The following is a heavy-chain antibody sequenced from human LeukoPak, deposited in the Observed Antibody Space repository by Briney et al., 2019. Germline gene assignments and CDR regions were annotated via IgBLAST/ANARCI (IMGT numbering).Heavy chain of an antibody. CDR3: AREVSPQWLVLRRAFDP. V-gene: IGHV1-46*01. CDR2: INPSGGST. CDR1: GYTFTSYY. Sequence: ASVKVSCKASGYTFTSYYMHWVRQAPGQGLEWMGIINPSGGSTSYAQKFQGRVTMTRDMSTSTVYMELSRLRSDDTAVYYCAREVSPQWLVLRRAFDPWGQGTLVTVSS. D-gene: IGHD6-19*01. J-gene: IGHJ5*02.